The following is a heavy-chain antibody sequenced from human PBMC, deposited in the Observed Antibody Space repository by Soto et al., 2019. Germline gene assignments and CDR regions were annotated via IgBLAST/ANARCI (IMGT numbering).Heavy chain of an antibody. CDR2: IRSKAYGGTT. Sequence: PGGSLRLSCTASGFTFGDYAMSWFRQAPGKGLEWVGFIRSKAYGGTTEYAASVKGRFTISRDDSKSIAYLQMNSLKTEDTAVYYCTRVYCSGGSCYDYFDYWGQGTLVTVSS. CDR3: TRVYCSGGSCYDYFDY. V-gene: IGHV3-49*03. J-gene: IGHJ4*02. CDR1: GFTFGDYA. D-gene: IGHD2-15*01.